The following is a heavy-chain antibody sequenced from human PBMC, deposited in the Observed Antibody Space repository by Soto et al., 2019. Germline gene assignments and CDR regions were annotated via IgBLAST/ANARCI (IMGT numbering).Heavy chain of an antibody. J-gene: IGHJ4*02. CDR2: INHSGST. Sequence: SETLSLTCAVYGGSFSGYYWSWIRQPPGKGLEWIGEINHSGSTNYNPSLKSRVTISVDTSKNQFSLKLSSVTAADTAVYYCARGGSPSLYYDFWSGYYKPSLDYWGQGTLVTVSS. V-gene: IGHV4-34*01. CDR3: ARGGSPSLYYDFWSGYYKPSLDY. D-gene: IGHD3-3*01. CDR1: GGSFSGYY.